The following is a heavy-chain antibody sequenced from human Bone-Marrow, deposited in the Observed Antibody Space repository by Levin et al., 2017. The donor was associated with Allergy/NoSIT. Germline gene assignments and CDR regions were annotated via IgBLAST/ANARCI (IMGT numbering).Heavy chain of an antibody. V-gene: IGHV3-74*01. CDR3: ARRLIARGGNAFDY. J-gene: IGHJ4*02. CDR2: INEDGSSP. D-gene: IGHD4-23*01. Sequence: GGSLRLSCVGSGFTFSSHWMNWVRQGPGKGLVWVSRINEDGSSPSYADAVRGRFTISRDNAKNALYLQMNSLRVEDKGLYYCARRLIARGGNAFDYWGRATLVTVSS. CDR1: GFTFSSHW.